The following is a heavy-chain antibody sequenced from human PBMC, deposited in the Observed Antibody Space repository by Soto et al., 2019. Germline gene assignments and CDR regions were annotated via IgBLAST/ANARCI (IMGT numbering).Heavy chain of an antibody. CDR1: GGTFTNYR. D-gene: IGHD2-21*01. CDR3: ERYPSVNVERGGDHWGWVDP. CDR2: IIPIGNIA. V-gene: IGHV1-69*02. J-gene: IGHJ5*02. Sequence: QVQLVQSGAEVKKPGSSVKVSCKASGGTFTNYRITWVRQAPGQGLEWMGRIIPIGNIAKYAQKFQGRVTITADKSTNTAYIEMSSLTCEDTAMYSGERYPSVNVERGGDHWGWVDPVGQGTLVTVCS.